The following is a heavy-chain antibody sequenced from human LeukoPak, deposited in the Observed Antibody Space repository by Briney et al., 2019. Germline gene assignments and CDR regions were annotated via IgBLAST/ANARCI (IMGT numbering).Heavy chain of an antibody. CDR1: EFSVGSNY. CDR2: IYYSGST. CDR3: AKSGGYGLIDY. D-gene: IGHD1-26*01. Sequence: GSLRLSCAASEFSVGSNYMTWVRQAPGKGLEWIGNIYYSGSTYYNASLQSRVTISIDTSKNQFSLRLNSVTAADTAMYYCAKSGGYGLIDYWGQGTLVTVSS. J-gene: IGHJ4*02. V-gene: IGHV4-59*04.